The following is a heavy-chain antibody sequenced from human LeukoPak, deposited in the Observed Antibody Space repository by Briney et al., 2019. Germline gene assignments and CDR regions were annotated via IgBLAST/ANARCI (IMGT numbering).Heavy chain of an antibody. D-gene: IGHD3-10*01. J-gene: IGHJ4*02. V-gene: IGHV4-34*01. Sequence: SETLSLTCAVYGGSFSGYYWSWIRQPPGKGLEWIGEINHSGSTNYNPSLKSRVTISVDTSKNQFSLKLSSVTAADTAVYHCARVFDGSGSYYFDYWGQGTLVTVSS. CDR2: INHSGST. CDR3: ARVFDGSGSYYFDY. CDR1: GGSFSGYY.